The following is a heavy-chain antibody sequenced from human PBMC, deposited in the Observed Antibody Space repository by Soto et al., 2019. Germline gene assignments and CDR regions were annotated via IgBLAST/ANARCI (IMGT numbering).Heavy chain of an antibody. CDR2: IYHSGST. Sequence: PSETLSLTCAVSGGSISSGGYSWSWIRQPPGKGLEWIGYIYHSGSTYYNSSLKSRVTISVDRSKNQFSLKLSSVTAADTAVYYCARXPTPWGQRTLVTVSS. CDR1: GGSISSGGYS. CDR3: ARXPTP. V-gene: IGHV4-30-2*01. J-gene: IGHJ5*02.